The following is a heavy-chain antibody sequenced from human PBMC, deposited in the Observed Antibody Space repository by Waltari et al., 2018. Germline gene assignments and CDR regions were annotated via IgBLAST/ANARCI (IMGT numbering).Heavy chain of an antibody. CDR1: GFTFRSYG. CDR3: AKDRHGYFQPVDS. D-gene: IGHD3-22*01. J-gene: IGHJ4*02. CDR2: IWNDGTTK. V-gene: IGHV3-33*06. Sequence: QVQLVESWGGVVQPGRSLRLSCAGSGFTFRSYGMHWVRQAPGKGLEWVALIWNDGTTKYYADSVKGRFTISRDNSKNTLSLQMNSLRAEDTAIYYCAKDRHGYFQPVDSWGQGTLVTVSS.